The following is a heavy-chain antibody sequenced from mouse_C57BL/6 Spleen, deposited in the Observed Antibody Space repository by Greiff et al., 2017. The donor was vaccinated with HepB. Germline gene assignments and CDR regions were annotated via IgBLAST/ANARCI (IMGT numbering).Heavy chain of an antibody. CDR1: GFSLTSYG. V-gene: IGHV2-5*01. Sequence: QVQLKESGPGLVQPSQSLSITCTVSGFSLTSYGVHWVRQSPGKGLEWLGVIWRGGSTDYNAAFMSRLSITKDNSKSQVFFKMNSLQADDTAIYYCAKWVGGNYVGYFDVWGTGTTVTVSS. CDR2: IWRGGST. D-gene: IGHD2-1*01. CDR3: AKWVGGNYVGYFDV. J-gene: IGHJ1*03.